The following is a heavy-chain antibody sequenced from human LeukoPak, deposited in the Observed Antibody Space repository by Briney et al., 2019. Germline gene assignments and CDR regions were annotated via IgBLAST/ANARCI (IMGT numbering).Heavy chain of an antibody. CDR2: IKQDESEK. J-gene: IGHJ4*02. D-gene: IGHD1-26*01. Sequence: GGSLRLSCTASGFIFSNYWMSWVRRAPGKGLVGVASIKQDESEKYYVDSVKGRFTTSRDNAKSSLYLQMNALRGEDTAVYYCARLVGDVTTWDCWGQGTLVTVSS. CDR1: GFIFSNYW. CDR3: ARLVGDVTTWDC. V-gene: IGHV3-7*03.